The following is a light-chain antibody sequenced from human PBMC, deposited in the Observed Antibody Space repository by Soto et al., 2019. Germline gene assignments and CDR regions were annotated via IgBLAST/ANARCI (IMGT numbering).Light chain of an antibody. J-gene: IGKJ4*01. CDR1: QSVSSSY. V-gene: IGKV3D-20*02. CDR2: GAS. CDR3: QQRSNWPLT. Sequence: EIVLTQSPGTLSLSPGERATLSCRASQSVSSSYLAWYQQKPGQAPRLLIYGASTRATGIPARFSGSGSGTEFTPTISSLQSEDFAVYYCQQRSNWPLTFGGGTKVDIK.